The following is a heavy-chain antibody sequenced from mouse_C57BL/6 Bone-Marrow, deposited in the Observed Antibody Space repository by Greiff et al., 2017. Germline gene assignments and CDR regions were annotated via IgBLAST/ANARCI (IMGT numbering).Heavy chain of an antibody. CDR2: ISSGGSYT. D-gene: IGHD1-1*01. CDR1: GFTFSSYG. J-gene: IGHJ3*01. V-gene: IGHV5-6*01. CDR3: ARQGYYGSSTAY. Sequence: VQLVESGGDLVKPGGSLKLSCAASGFTFSSYGMSWVRQTPDKRLEWVATISSGGSYTYYPDSVKGRFTISRDNAKNTLYLQMSSLKSEDTAMYYCARQGYYGSSTAYWGQGTLVTVSA.